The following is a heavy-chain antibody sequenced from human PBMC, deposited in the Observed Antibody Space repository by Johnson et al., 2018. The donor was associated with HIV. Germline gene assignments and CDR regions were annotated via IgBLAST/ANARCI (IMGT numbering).Heavy chain of an antibody. CDR2: INSDGSIT. Sequence: VQLVESGGGLVQSGGSLRLSCAVSGFTFSSYWMNWVRQVPGKGLVWVSRINSDGSITDYADSVKGRFTTPRDNAKNTLYLQMNSLRDEDTAVYYCARGRNSALDIWGQGTMVTVSS. V-gene: IGHV3-74*01. D-gene: IGHD5-24*01. CDR3: ARGRNSALDI. J-gene: IGHJ3*02. CDR1: GFTFSSYW.